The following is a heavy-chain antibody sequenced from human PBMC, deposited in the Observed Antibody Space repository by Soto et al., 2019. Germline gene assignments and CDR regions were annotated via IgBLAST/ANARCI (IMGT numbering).Heavy chain of an antibody. J-gene: IGHJ4*02. V-gene: IGHV4-39*07. CDR2: FFIGGSA. CDR3: ARYNAASGTYYFDY. CDR1: GGSISSSTYY. Sequence: PSETLSLTCTVSGGSISSSTYYWGWMRQPPGKGLEWIASFFIGGSANYNPSLKSRVTISVDNSKNQFSLNLNSVTAADTAVYYCARYNAASGTYYFDYWGQGTLVTVSS. D-gene: IGHD6-13*01.